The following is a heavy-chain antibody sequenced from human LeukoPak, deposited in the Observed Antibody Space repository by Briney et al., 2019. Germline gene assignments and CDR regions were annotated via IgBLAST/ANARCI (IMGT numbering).Heavy chain of an antibody. J-gene: IGHJ4*02. V-gene: IGHV4-34*01. CDR3: ARERSGSHYYLDY. Sequence: SETLSLTCAVYGGSFSGYYWSWIRQPPGKGLEWIGEINHSGSTNYNPSLKSRVTISVDTSKNQFSLNLTSVTAADTAVYYCARERSGSHYYLDYWGQGILVTVSS. CDR1: GGSFSGYY. D-gene: IGHD1-26*01. CDR2: INHSGST.